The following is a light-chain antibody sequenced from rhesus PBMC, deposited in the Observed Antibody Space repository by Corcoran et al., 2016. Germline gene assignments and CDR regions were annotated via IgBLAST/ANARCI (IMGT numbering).Light chain of an antibody. V-gene: IGKV1-22*01. CDR1: QGISSW. Sequence: DIQMTQSPSSLSASVGDTVTITCRASQGISSWLAWYQQKPGKAPKLLIYKASSLQSGVPARVIGSGSGTDLTLTISSLQSEDFATYYCQQYSSRLTFGGGTKVELK. J-gene: IGKJ4*01. CDR3: QQYSSRLT. CDR2: KAS.